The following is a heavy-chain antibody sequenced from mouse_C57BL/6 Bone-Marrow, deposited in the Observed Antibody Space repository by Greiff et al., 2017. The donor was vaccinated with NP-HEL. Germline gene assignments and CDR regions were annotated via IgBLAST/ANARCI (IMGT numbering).Heavy chain of an antibody. Sequence: EVKLVESGPGLVKPSQSLSLTCSVTGYSITSGYYWNWIRQFPGNKLEWMGYISYDGSNNYNPSLKNRISITRDTSKNQFFLKLNSVTTEDTATYYCARGGVYYAYWGQGTTLTVSS. CDR2: ISYDGSN. D-gene: IGHD1-1*01. CDR3: ARGGVYYAY. J-gene: IGHJ2*01. V-gene: IGHV3-6*01. CDR1: GYSITSGYY.